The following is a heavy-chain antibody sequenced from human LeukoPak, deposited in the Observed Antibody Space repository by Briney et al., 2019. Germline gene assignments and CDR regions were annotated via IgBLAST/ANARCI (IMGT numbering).Heavy chain of an antibody. V-gene: IGHV3-23*01. CDR1: GFSFSTYA. J-gene: IGHJ4*02. CDR3: AKARIPSGNGYYSD. CDR2: ISGSSGSNT. Sequence: GGSLRLSCAASGFSFSTYAMSWVRQAPGEGLEWVSDISGSSGSNTYYADSVKGRSTISRDNSKNTVYLQMNSLRADDTAVYYCAKARIPSGNGYYSDWGQGTLVTVSS. D-gene: IGHD3-22*01.